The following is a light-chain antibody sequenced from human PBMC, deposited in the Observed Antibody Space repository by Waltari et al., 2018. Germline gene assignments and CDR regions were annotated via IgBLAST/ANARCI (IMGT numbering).Light chain of an antibody. V-gene: IGKV3-15*01. CDR3: QQYFAWPPVHT. CDR2: GAS. CDR1: QGVGDN. Sequence: EIVMTQSPATLSVSPGERATLSCRASQGVGDNFAWYQRKPGQAPRPPLFGASTRATGIPARFSGSGSGTEFTLTISSLQSEDFATYYCQQYFAWPPVHTFGQGTTLEIK. J-gene: IGKJ2*01.